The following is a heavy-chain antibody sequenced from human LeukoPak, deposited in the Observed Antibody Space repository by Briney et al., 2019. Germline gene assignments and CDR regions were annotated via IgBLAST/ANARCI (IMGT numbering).Heavy chain of an antibody. CDR1: GFTVSGNY. V-gene: IGHV3-66*01. CDR3: VRDRGAYYFETGY. Sequence: PGGSLRLSCAAPGFTVSGNYMNWVRQAPGKGLEWVSVIYSDGSTYYADSVKGRFTISRDNSKNTPYLQMNSLRVDDTAVYYCVRDRGAYYFETGYWGQGILVTVSS. D-gene: IGHD3-22*01. CDR2: IYSDGST. J-gene: IGHJ4*02.